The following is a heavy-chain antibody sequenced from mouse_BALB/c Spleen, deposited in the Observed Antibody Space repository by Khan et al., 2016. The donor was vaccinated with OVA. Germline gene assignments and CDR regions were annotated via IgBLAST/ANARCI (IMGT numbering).Heavy chain of an antibody. CDR2: ISRGGDYT. V-gene: IGHV5-6*01. J-gene: IGHJ3*01. Sequence: EVQLVESGGDLVKPGGSLKLSCAASGFTFSSYSMSWVRQTPDKRLEWVATISRGGDYTYYPDSVKGRFTISRDTAKNPLYLQMGSLKSRDTAMDDSASHLTGSLAYWGQGTLVTVAA. D-gene: IGHD4-1*01. CDR1: GFTFSSYS. CDR3: ASHLTGSLAY.